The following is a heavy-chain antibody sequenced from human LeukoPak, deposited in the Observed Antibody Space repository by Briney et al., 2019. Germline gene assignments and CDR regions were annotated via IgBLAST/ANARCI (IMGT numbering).Heavy chain of an antibody. CDR3: ASQLIAAAGTGVDY. V-gene: IGHV4-31*03. CDR2: IYYSGST. D-gene: IGHD6-13*01. CDR1: GGSISSGGYY. J-gene: IGHJ4*02. Sequence: SETLSLTCTVSGGSISSGGYYWSWIRQHPGKGLEWIGYIYYSGSTYYNPSLKSRVTISVDTSKNQFSLKLSSVTAADTAVYYCASQLIAAAGTGVDYWGQGTLVTVSS.